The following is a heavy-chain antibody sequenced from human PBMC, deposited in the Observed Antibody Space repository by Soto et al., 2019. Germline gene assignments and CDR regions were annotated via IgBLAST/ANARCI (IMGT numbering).Heavy chain of an antibody. CDR3: ARDSVSGDLLDY. CDR1: GGSISSYY. J-gene: IGHJ4*02. CDR2: IYYSGST. Sequence: SETLSLTCTVSGGSISSYYWSWIRQPPGKGLEWIGYIYYSGSTNYNPSLKSRVTISVDTSKNQFSLKLSSVTAADTAVYYCARDSVSGDLLDYWGQGTLVTVSS. V-gene: IGHV4-59*01. D-gene: IGHD3-10*01.